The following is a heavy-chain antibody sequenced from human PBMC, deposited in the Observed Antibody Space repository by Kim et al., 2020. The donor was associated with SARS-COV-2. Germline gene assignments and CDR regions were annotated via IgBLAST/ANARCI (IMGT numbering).Heavy chain of an antibody. Sequence: GGSLRLSCAASGFTSSSYAMSWVRQAPGKGLEWVSAISGSGGSTYYADSVKGRFTISRDNSKNTLYLQMNSLRAEDTAVYYCAKASITMIVVAPDYWGQGTLVTVSS. CDR2: ISGSGGST. J-gene: IGHJ4*02. CDR1: GFTSSSYA. D-gene: IGHD3-22*01. V-gene: IGHV3-23*01. CDR3: AKASITMIVVAPDY.